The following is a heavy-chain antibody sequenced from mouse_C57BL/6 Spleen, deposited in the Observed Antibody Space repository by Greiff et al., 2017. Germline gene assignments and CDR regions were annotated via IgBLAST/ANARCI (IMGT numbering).Heavy chain of an antibody. CDR3: ASHPMAY. V-gene: IGHV1-82*01. J-gene: IGHJ3*01. Sequence: QVQLKESGPELVKPGASVKISCKASGYAFSSSWMNWVKQRPGRGLEWIGRIYPGDGDTNYNGKFKGKATLTADKSSSTAYMQLSSLTSEDSAVYCCASHPMAYWGQGTLVTVSA. CDR1: GYAFSSSW. D-gene: IGHD6-5*01. CDR2: IYPGDGDT.